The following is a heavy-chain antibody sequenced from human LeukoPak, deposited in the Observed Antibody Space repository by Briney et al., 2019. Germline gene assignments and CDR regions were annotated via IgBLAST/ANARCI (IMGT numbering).Heavy chain of an antibody. CDR3: TTLGYHLDS. D-gene: IGHD3-22*01. CDR2: FAGSDTTT. CDR1: GFDLGAYE. J-gene: IGHJ4*02. V-gene: IGHV3-48*03. Sequence: PGGSLRLSCAASGFDLGAYEMNGVRQAPGKGLEWVAYFAGSDTTTYYADSVRGRFTISRDNAKNSLYLQMNSLRAEDTALYYCTTLGYHLDSWGQGTLVTVSS.